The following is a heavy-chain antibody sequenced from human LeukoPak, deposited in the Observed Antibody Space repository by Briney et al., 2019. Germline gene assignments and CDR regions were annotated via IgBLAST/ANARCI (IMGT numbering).Heavy chain of an antibody. CDR1: GGSISSYY. CDR3: ARHPRVLRYFAWSTDAFDI. V-gene: IGHV4-59*08. Sequence: PSETLSLTCTVSGGSISSYYWSWIRQPPGKGLEWIGYIYYSGSTNYNPSLKSRVTISVDTSKNQFSLKLSSVTAADTAVYYCARHPRVLRYFAWSTDAFDIWGQGTMVTVSS. D-gene: IGHD3-9*01. CDR2: IYYSGST. J-gene: IGHJ3*02.